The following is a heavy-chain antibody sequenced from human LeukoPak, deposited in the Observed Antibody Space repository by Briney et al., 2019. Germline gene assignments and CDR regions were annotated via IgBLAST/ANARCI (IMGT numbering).Heavy chain of an antibody. Sequence: GESLKISCKGSGYSFTSYWIGWLRQMPGKGLEWMGIIYPSDSDTRYSPSFQGQVTISADKSISTAYLQWSSLKASDTAMYYCARTMVRGVITSSFDFWGREPWSPSPQ. CDR3: ARTMVRGVITSSFDF. J-gene: IGHJ4*02. D-gene: IGHD3-10*01. CDR1: GYSFTSYW. V-gene: IGHV5-51*01. CDR2: IYPSDSDT.